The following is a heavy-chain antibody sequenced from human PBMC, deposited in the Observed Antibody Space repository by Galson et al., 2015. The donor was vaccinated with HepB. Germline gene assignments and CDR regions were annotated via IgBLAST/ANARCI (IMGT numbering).Heavy chain of an antibody. Sequence: SLRLSCAASGFIVSDSYMGWVRQAPGKGLEWVSVVYSGGTTFYPDSVKGRLTISRDTTTNTLYLEMNSLRVEDTAVYYCARLQYYYDRSGYRANWFDPWGQGTLVTVSS. CDR3: ARLQYYYDRSGYRANWFDP. D-gene: IGHD3-22*01. CDR2: VYSGGTT. CDR1: GFIVSDSY. V-gene: IGHV3-66*02. J-gene: IGHJ5*02.